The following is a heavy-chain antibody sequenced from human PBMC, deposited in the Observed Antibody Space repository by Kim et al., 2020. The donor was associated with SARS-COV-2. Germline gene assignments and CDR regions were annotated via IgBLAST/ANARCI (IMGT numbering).Heavy chain of an antibody. CDR1: GYTFTGYY. J-gene: IGHJ4*02. CDR2: MNPNSGGT. V-gene: IGHV1-2*02. D-gene: IGHD6-19*01. CDR3: VPGLAVAAPHYFDY. Sequence: ASVKVSCKASGYTFTGYYMHWVRQAPGQGLEWMGWMNPNSGGTNYAQKFQGRVTMTRDTSISTAYMELSRLRSDDTAVYYCVPGLAVAAPHYFDYWGQGTLVTVSS.